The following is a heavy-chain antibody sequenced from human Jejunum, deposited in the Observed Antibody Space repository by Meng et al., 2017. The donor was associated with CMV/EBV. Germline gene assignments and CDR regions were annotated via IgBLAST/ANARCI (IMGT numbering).Heavy chain of an antibody. D-gene: IGHD6-13*01. CDR2: MHHSGST. J-gene: IGHJ5*01. CDR1: GDSIRSDNCY. Sequence: QGQLQESGPGLVRPSKTLSLTCTVSGDSIRSDNCYWSWIRQPPGKGLEWIGYMHHSGSTYYNPSLESRVSISMDSSKNQFSLKLTSVTATDTAVYYCARDIAIDWFYSWGKGILVTVSS. V-gene: IGHV4-30-4*01. CDR3: ARDIAIDWFYS.